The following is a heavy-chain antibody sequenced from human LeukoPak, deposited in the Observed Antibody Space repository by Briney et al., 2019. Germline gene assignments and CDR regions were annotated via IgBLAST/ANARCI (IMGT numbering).Heavy chain of an antibody. CDR3: ARGLWFGLTPILTDYYGMDV. Sequence: GASEKVSCKASGYTFTGYYMHWVRQAPGQGLEWMGWINPNSGGTNYAQKFQGRVTMTRDTSISTAYMELSSLRSEDTAVYYCARGLWFGLTPILTDYYGMDVWGQGTTVTVSS. J-gene: IGHJ6*02. CDR1: GYTFTGYY. CDR2: INPNSGGT. V-gene: IGHV1-2*02. D-gene: IGHD3-10*01.